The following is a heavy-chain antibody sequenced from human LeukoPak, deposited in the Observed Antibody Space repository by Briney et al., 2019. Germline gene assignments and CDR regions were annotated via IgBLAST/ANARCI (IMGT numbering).Heavy chain of an antibody. J-gene: IGHJ4*02. CDR2: INHSGST. V-gene: IGHV4-34*01. CDR1: GGSFSGYY. CDR3: AGRHDILTGYYPFDY. Sequence: SETLSLTCAVYGGSFSGYYWSWIRQPPGKGLGWIGEINHSGSTNYNPSLKSRVTISVDTSKNQFSLKLSSVTAADTAVYYCAGRHDILTGYYPFDYWGQGTLVTVSS. D-gene: IGHD3-9*01.